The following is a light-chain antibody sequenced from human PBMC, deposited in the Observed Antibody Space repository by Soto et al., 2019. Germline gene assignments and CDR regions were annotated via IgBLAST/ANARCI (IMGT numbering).Light chain of an antibody. J-gene: IGLJ1*01. CDR3: SSYTSASTLNV. CDR2: DVS. CDR1: SSDIGGYNY. V-gene: IGLV2-14*03. Sequence: QSALTQPASVSGSPGQSITISCTGTSSDIGGYNYVSWYQQLPGKVPKLIIYDVSNRPSGVSDRFSDSKSFNATSLTISGLQAEDEADYDCSSYTSASTLNVFGTGTELTVL.